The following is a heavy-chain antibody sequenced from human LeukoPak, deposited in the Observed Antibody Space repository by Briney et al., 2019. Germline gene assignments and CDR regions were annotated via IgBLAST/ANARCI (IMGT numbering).Heavy chain of an antibody. J-gene: IGHJ4*02. CDR3: ARDIAGISDS. Sequence: PGGSLRLSCAASGFTFSSYAMSWVRQAPGRGLEWVSSISSGSGYIYYADSVKGRFTIFRDNAKNSLYLQMNSLRAEDTAVYYCARDIAGISDSWGQGTLVTVSS. CDR1: GFTFSSYA. CDR2: ISSGSGYI. D-gene: IGHD6-13*01. V-gene: IGHV3-21*01.